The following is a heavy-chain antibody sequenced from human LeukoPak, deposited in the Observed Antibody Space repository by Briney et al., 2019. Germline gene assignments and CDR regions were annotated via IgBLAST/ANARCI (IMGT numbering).Heavy chain of an antibody. CDR2: IYHSGST. J-gene: IGHJ4*02. Sequence: SETLSLTCAVSGYSISSGYYWGWIRQPPGKGLEWIGSIYHSGSTYYNPSLKSRVTISVDTSKNQFSLKLSSVTAADTAVYHCASLTTWVDYWGQGTLVTVSS. CDR3: ASLTTWVDY. D-gene: IGHD4-17*01. V-gene: IGHV4-38-2*01. CDR1: GYSISSGYY.